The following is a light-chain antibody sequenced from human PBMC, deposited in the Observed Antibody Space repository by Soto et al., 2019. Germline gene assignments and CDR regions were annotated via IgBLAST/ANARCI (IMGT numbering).Light chain of an antibody. Sequence: DIQMTQSPSTLSAYVGDRVTITCRASQSISSLLAWYQQKPGKAPKLLIHKASSLASGVPSRFSGSGSGTEFTLTISSLQPDDFAAYYCQQYHTDGTFGQGTKVDIK. CDR1: QSISSL. J-gene: IGKJ1*01. V-gene: IGKV1-5*03. CDR2: KAS. CDR3: QQYHTDGT.